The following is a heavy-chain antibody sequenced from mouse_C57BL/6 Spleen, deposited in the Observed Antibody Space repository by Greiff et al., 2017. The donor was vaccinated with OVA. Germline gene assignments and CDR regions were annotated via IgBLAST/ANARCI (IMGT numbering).Heavy chain of an antibody. J-gene: IGHJ2*01. CDR2: ISSGGSYT. D-gene: IGHD3-3*01. Sequence: EVHLVESGGDLVKPGGSLKLSCAASGFTFSSYGMSWVRQTPDKRLEWVATISSGGSYTYYPDSVKGRFTISRDNAKNTLYLQMSSLKSEDTAMYYCARQGDGGFFDYWGQGTTLTVSS. CDR3: ARQGDGGFFDY. CDR1: GFTFSSYG. V-gene: IGHV5-6*01.